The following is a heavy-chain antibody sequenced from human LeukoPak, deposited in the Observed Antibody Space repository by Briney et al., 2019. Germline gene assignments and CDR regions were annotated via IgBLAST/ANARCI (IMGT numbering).Heavy chain of an antibody. Sequence: GGSLRLSCVVSLTSVKYHMTWVRQAPGKGLEWVGRIIDRANSYTTLYAASVKGRFTISRDDSKNSLCLQMNSLKTEDTAVYYCASGYCDGDTCYSSGGDYWGQGTLVTVSS. CDR1: LTSVKYH. V-gene: IGHV3-72*01. J-gene: IGHJ4*02. CDR3: ASGYCDGDTCYSSGGDY. CDR2: IIDRANSYTT. D-gene: IGHD2-21*01.